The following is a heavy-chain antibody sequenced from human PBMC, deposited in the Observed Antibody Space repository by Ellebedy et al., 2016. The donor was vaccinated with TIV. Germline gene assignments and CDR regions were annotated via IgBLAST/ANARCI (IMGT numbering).Heavy chain of an antibody. CDR2: ISHTGSRT. V-gene: IGHV3-23*01. CDR3: AKGRGGGSDSSAPRYYFDY. J-gene: IGHJ4*02. CDR1: GFTFSSYG. Sequence: GESLKISCAASGFTFSSYGMHWVRQAPGKGLEWVSTISHTGSRTYYANSVEGRFIISRDNSKKTLYLQMNSLRAEDTAVYYCAKGRGGGSDSSAPRYYFDYWGLGTLVTVSS. D-gene: IGHD3-22*01.